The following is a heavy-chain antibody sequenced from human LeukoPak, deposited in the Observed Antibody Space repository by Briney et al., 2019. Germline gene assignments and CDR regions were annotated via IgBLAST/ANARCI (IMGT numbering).Heavy chain of an antibody. CDR2: IYYSGST. Sequence: PSETLSLTCTVSGGSISSSSYYWGWIRQPPGTGLEWIGSIYYSGSTYYNPSLKSRVTISVDTSKNQFSLKLSSVTAADTAVYYCARDYYDSSGYVDYWGQGTLVTVSS. CDR3: ARDYYDSSGYVDY. V-gene: IGHV4-39*02. D-gene: IGHD3-22*01. J-gene: IGHJ4*02. CDR1: GGSISSSSYY.